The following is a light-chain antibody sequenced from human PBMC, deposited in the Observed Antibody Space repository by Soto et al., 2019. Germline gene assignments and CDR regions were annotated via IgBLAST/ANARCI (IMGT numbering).Light chain of an antibody. CDR2: GAS. V-gene: IGKV3-15*01. J-gene: IGKJ2*01. CDR3: QQYHNWPPQYT. Sequence: EIVMTQSPASLSVSPGDGATLSCRASQTIASNLAWYQQKPGQGPRLLIHGASTRAAGVPARFSGSGYGTDFALTISSRQSEDFAVYYCQQYHNWPPQYTFGQGTKLQIK. CDR1: QTIASN.